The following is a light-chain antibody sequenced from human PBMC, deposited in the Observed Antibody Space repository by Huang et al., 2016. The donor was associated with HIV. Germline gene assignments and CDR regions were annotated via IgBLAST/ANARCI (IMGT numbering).Light chain of an antibody. J-gene: IGKJ4*01. CDR1: QSVGNNF. V-gene: IGKV3-20*01. CDR3: HQYDSSHT. CDR2: GAS. Sequence: IVLTQFPGTLSLSPGDRATLSCRASQSVGNNFLAWYQQKPGQAPRLLIYGASSRATGIPDRVRGSGSGTEFTLTISRLEPEDFAVYYCHQYDSSHTFGGGTKVE.